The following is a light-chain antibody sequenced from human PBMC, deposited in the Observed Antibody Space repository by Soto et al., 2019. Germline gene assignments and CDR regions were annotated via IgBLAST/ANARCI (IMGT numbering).Light chain of an antibody. J-gene: IGKJ1*01. V-gene: IGKV1-5*01. Sequence: DIQMTQSPSTLSASVGDTVTVTCRASQSVSGWLAWYQQKPGEAPKXLIYDASALPRGVPSRFSGSGSGTKGTITIASLQPDDGETYDGQHYNSYSEAFGQGTKVDIK. CDR2: DAS. CDR1: QSVSGW. CDR3: QHYNSYSEA.